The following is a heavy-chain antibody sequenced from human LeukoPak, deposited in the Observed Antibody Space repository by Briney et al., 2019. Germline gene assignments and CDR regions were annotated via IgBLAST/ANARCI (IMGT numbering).Heavy chain of an antibody. CDR3: ARSSVLRYFDWLLN. J-gene: IGHJ4*02. CDR1: GCTFSSYA. D-gene: IGHD3-9*01. Sequence: SVKVSCKASGCTFSSYAISWVRQAPGQGLEWMGGIIPIFGTANYAQKFQGRVTITADKSTSTAYMELSSLRSEDTAVYYCARSSVLRYFDWLLNWGQGTLVTVSS. CDR2: IIPIFGTA. V-gene: IGHV1-69*06.